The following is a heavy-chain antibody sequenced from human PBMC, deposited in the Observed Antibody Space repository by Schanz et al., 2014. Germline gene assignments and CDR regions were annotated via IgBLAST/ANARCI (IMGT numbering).Heavy chain of an antibody. CDR2: ISSSSSYI. D-gene: IGHD6-19*01. Sequence: VQLVQSGGGLVQPGGSLRLSCAAYGFTLSSYSMNWVRQAPGKGLEWVSSISSSSSYIYYADSVKGRFTISRDNAKNSLYLQMNRLRAEDTALYYCAIIGVMVAVAGTRADYWGQGTLVTVSS. J-gene: IGHJ4*02. CDR3: AIIGVMVAVAGTRADY. CDR1: GFTLSSYS. V-gene: IGHV3-21*01.